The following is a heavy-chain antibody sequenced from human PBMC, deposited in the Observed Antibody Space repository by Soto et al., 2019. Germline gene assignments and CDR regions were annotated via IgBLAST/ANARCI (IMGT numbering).Heavy chain of an antibody. J-gene: IGHJ4*02. Sequence: TSETLSLTCAVSGGSISSGGYSWSWIRQPPGKGLEWIGYIYHSGSTYYNPSLKSRVTISVDRSKNQFSLKLSSVTAADTAVYYCARAHYYDSSGYSLPGYYFDYWGQGTRVTVSS. CDR1: GGSISSGGYS. V-gene: IGHV4-30-2*01. CDR2: IYHSGST. D-gene: IGHD3-22*01. CDR3: ARAHYYDSSGYSLPGYYFDY.